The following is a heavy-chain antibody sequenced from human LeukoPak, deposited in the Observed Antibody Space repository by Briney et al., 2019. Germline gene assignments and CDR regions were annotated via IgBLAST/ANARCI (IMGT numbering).Heavy chain of an antibody. D-gene: IGHD1-26*01. J-gene: IGHJ4*02. CDR1: GYTFTSYD. CDR3: ARRGSYYGNDY. Sequence: ASVKVSCKASGYTFTSYDINWVRQATGQGLEWMGIINPSGGSTSYAQKFQGRVTMTRDTSTSTVYMELSSLRSEDTAVYYCARRGSYYGNDYWGQGTLVTVSS. V-gene: IGHV1-46*01. CDR2: INPSGGST.